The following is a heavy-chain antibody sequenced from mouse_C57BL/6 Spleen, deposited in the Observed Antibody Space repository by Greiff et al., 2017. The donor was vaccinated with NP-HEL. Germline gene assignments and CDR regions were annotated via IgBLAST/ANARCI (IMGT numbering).Heavy chain of an antibody. CDR2: ISSGGSYT. Sequence: EVMLVESGGDLVKPGGSLKLSCAASGFTFSSYGMSWVRQTPDKRLEWVATISSGGSYTYYPDSVKGRFTISRDNAKNTLYLQMSSLKSEDTAMYYCARTTDYSNYEAVDYWGQGTTLTVSS. V-gene: IGHV5-6*01. CDR1: GFTFSSYG. D-gene: IGHD2-5*01. J-gene: IGHJ2*01. CDR3: ARTTDYSNYEAVDY.